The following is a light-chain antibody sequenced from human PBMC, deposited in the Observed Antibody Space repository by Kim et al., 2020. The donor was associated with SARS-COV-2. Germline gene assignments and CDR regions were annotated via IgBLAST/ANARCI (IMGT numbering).Light chain of an antibody. J-gene: IGLJ3*02. CDR2: QTA. CDR1: KLGTKF. Sequence: SYELTQPPSVSLSPGKTASIACSGAKLGTKFVHWYQQKSGQSPALVIYQTARRPSGTPKRFSASLSGNTATLTIRGTQATEEADYFCQAWDDTSAVFGGG. V-gene: IGLV3-1*01. CDR3: QAWDDTSAV.